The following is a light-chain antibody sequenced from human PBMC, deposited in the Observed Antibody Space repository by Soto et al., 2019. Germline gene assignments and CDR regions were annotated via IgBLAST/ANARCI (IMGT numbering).Light chain of an antibody. J-gene: IGLJ1*01. CDR1: SSNIGAGYD. CDR2: GNS. V-gene: IGLV1-40*01. CDR3: QSYDSSLSGFV. Sequence: QSVLTQPPSVSGAPGQRVTISCTGSSSNIGAGYDVHWYQQLPGTAPKPLIHGNSNRPSGVPNRFSGSKSGTSDSLAITGFQAEDEADYYCQSYDSSLSGFVFGTGTEVTVL.